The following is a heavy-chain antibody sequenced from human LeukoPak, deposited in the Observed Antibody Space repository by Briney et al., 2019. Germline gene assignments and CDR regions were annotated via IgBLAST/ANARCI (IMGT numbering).Heavy chain of an antibody. Sequence: ASVKVSCKVSGYTLTELSMHWVRQAPGKGLEWMGGFDPEDGETIYAQKFQGRVTMTEGTSTDTAYMELSSLRSEDTAVYYCATGRQSYGMDVWGQGTTVTVSS. D-gene: IGHD4-11*01. V-gene: IGHV1-24*01. CDR3: ATGRQSYGMDV. CDR2: FDPEDGET. J-gene: IGHJ6*02. CDR1: GYTLTELS.